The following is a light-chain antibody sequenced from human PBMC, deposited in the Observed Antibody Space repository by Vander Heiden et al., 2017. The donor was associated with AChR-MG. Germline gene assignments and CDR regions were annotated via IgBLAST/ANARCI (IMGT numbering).Light chain of an antibody. CDR1: QSVSSSY. CDR3: QQYGRT. V-gene: IGKV3-20*01. J-gene: IGKJ3*01. CDR2: DAS. Sequence: EGVLTQSPGTLSLSPGERATLSCRASQSVSSSYLAWYQQKPGQAPRLLIYDASARATGIPERFSDSGSGTDFTLTISRLEPEDFAVYYSQQYGRTFGRGTKVDIK.